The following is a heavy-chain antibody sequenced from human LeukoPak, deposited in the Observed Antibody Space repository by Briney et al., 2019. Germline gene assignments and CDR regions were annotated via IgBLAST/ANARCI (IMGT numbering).Heavy chain of an antibody. J-gene: IGHJ3*02. D-gene: IGHD3-10*01. CDR1: GGSISSYY. V-gene: IGHV4-59*12. Sequence: SETLSLTCTVSGGSISSYYWSWIRQPPGKGLEWIGYIYYSGSTKYSHSLKSRVTISADTSKNQFSLKLSSVTAADTAVYYCARGLLWFGESPPYDAFDIWGQGTMVTVSS. CDR3: ARGLLWFGESPPYDAFDI. CDR2: IYYSGST.